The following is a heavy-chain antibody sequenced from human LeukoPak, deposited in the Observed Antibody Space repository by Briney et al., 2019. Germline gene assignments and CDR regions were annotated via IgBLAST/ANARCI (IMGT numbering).Heavy chain of an antibody. CDR2: INPNSGGT. D-gene: IGHD6-13*01. CDR1: GYTFTVYY. CDR3: AREPLLIAAAVSGWFDP. V-gene: IGHV1-2*02. Sequence: ASVKVSCKASGYTFTVYYIHWVRQAPGQGPECMGWINPNSGGTNYAQKFQGRVTMTRDTSISTAYMELSRLRSDDTAVYYCAREPLLIAAAVSGWFDPWGQGTLVTVSS. J-gene: IGHJ5*02.